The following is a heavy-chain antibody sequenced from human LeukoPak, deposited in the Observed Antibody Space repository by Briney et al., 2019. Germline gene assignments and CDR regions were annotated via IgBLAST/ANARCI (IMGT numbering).Heavy chain of an antibody. Sequence: SETLSLTCTVSGGSISSYYWSWIRQPPGKGLEWIGYIYHSGSTYYNPSLKSRVTISVDRSKNQFSLKLSSVTAADTAVYYCARVVSISNWFDPWGQGTLVTVSS. J-gene: IGHJ5*02. V-gene: IGHV4-59*12. CDR3: ARVVSISNWFDP. D-gene: IGHD2-21*01. CDR2: IYHSGST. CDR1: GGSISSYY.